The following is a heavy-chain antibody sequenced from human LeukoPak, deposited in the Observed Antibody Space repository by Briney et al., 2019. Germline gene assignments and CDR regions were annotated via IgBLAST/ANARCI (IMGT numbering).Heavy chain of an antibody. J-gene: IGHJ6*03. CDR1: GFTLSTYT. CDR3: AKAQIRYSMDV. CDR2: ISSSGRST. V-gene: IGHV3-23*01. D-gene: IGHD4-17*01. Sequence: GRSLRLSCAASGFTLSTYTMRWVRQAPGKGLEWVSSISSSGRSTYYADSVRGRFTISRDNSKNTLSLQMNSLRAEDSAIYYCAKAQIRYSMDVWGKGTTVTVSS.